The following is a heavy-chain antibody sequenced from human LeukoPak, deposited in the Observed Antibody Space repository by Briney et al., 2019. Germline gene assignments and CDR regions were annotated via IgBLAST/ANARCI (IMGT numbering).Heavy chain of an antibody. V-gene: IGHV1-58*02. CDR3: ARSLRYFDWLRFDY. Sequence: SVKVSCKASGFTFTSSAMQWVRQARGQRLEWIGWIVVGSGNTNYAQKFQERVTITRDMSTSTAYMELSSLRSEDTAVYYCARSLRYFDWLRFDYWGQGTLVTVSS. J-gene: IGHJ4*02. CDR1: GFTFTSSA. D-gene: IGHD3-9*01. CDR2: IVVGSGNT.